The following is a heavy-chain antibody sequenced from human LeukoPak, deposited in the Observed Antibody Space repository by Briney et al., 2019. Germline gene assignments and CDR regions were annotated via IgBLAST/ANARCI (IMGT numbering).Heavy chain of an antibody. CDR1: GYTFAGYY. CDR3: TRDHCSYINCYEDYYYGMDV. J-gene: IGHJ6*02. CDR2: INPDTGAT. V-gene: IGHV1-2*02. D-gene: IGHD2-2*01. Sequence: ASVKVSCKASGYTFAGYYMHWVRQAPGQGLEWMGWINPDTGATDIAQKFQGRVTMTRDTSISAAYMELSRLRSDDTAVYYCTRDHCSYINCYEDYYYGMDVWGQGTTVTVSS.